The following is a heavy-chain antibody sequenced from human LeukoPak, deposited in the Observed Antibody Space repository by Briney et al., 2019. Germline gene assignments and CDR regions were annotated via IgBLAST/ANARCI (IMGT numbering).Heavy chain of an antibody. Sequence: SETLSLTCTVSGRSISSYYWSWIRQPPGKGLEWIGYIYYSGSTNYNPSLKSRVTISVDTSKNQFSQKLGSVTAADTAVYYCASFNYDFWTHWGQGTLVTVSS. V-gene: IGHV4-59*01. CDR3: ASFNYDFWTH. CDR1: GRSISSYY. J-gene: IGHJ4*02. CDR2: IYYSGST. D-gene: IGHD3-3*01.